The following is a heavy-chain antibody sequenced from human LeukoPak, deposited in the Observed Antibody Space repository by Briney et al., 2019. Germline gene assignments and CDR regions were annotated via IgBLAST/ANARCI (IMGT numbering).Heavy chain of an antibody. Sequence: PGGSLRLSCAASGFTLSSFRMSWVRRAPGKGLEWVSSISSSSSYIYYADSVKGRFTISRDNAKNSLYLQMNSLRAEDTAVYYCARKLEGKDYYYGMDVWGQGTTVTVSS. D-gene: IGHD4-23*01. CDR2: ISSSSSYI. V-gene: IGHV3-21*01. CDR3: ARKLEGKDYYYGMDV. CDR1: GFTLSSFR. J-gene: IGHJ6*02.